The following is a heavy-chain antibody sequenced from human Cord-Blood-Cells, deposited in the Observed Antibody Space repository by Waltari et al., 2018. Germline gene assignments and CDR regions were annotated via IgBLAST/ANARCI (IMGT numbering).Heavy chain of an antibody. CDR1: GYSISSGYY. CDR2: IYHRGST. Sequence: GQLQESGPGLVKPSETLSLTCTVSGYSISSGYYWGWIRQPPGKGLEWIGSIYHRGSTNYNPSLKSRVTISVDTSKNQFSLKLSSVTAADTAVYYCARDATVTTGFRWGQGTLVTVSS. CDR3: ARDATVTTGFR. D-gene: IGHD4-4*01. J-gene: IGHJ4*02. V-gene: IGHV4-38-2*02.